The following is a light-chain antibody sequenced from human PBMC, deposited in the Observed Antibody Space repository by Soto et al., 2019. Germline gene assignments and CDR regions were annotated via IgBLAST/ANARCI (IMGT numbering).Light chain of an antibody. CDR1: QGIAPY. Sequence: DVQITQSPSSLSAFVGDRVTIACRASQGIAPYLAWFQQKPGKVPKLLIYATSTLQSGVPSRFSGSGSGTDFTLTISSLQPEDVATYYCQKYNTAPLTFGGGTKLEIK. CDR2: ATS. CDR3: QKYNTAPLT. V-gene: IGKV1-27*01. J-gene: IGKJ4*01.